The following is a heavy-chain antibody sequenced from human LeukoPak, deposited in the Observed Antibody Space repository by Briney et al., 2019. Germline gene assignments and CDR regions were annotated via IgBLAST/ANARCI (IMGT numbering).Heavy chain of an antibody. CDR2: ISAYNYNT. CDR3: ARDRITLAPDY. J-gene: IGHJ4*02. D-gene: IGHD1-1*01. V-gene: IGHV1-18*01. CDR1: GYIFTSYG. Sequence: GASVKVSCKASGYIFTSYGITWVRQAPGQGLEWMGWISAYNYNTYYAQKFQGRVTMTTDTSATTAYMELRSLTSDDTATYYCARDRITLAPDYWGQGTLVTVSS.